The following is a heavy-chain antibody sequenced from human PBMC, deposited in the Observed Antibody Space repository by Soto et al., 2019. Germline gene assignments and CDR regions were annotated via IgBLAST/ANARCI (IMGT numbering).Heavy chain of an antibody. D-gene: IGHD3-3*01. CDR1: GFTFSSYA. CDR2: ISYDGSNK. CDR3: AREGYDFWSGYEGYYYYGMDV. Sequence: QVQLVESGGGVVQPGRSLRLSCAASGFTFSSYAMHWVRQAPGKGLEWVAVISYDGSNKYYADSVKGRFTISRDNSKNTLYLQMNSLRAEDTAVYYCAREGYDFWSGYEGYYYYGMDVCGQGTTVTVSS. V-gene: IGHV3-30-3*01. J-gene: IGHJ6*02.